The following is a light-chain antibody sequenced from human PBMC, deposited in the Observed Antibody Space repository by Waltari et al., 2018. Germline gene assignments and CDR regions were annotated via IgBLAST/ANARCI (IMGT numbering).Light chain of an antibody. V-gene: IGKV1-39*01. CDR1: ETIRIY. Sequence: DIQMTQALSSPCAAGGDSATITCRASETIRIYLNWYQQKPGKAPKLLINTASILQSGVPSRFSGSGSGTDFTLTISTLQHEDFATYYCQQSYSIPLTFGGGTKVEIK. CDR2: TAS. J-gene: IGKJ4*01. CDR3: QQSYSIPLT.